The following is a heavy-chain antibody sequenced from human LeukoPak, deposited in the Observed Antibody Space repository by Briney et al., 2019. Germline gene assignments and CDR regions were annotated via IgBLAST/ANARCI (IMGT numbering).Heavy chain of an antibody. CDR3: ARAGGQQLGRGHYGMDV. CDR1: GFTFSSYS. J-gene: IGHJ6*02. D-gene: IGHD6-13*01. CDR2: ISSSSSYI. Sequence: GGSLRLSCAASGFTFSSYSMNWVRQAPGKGLEWVSSISSSSSYIYYADSVKGRFTISRDNAKNSLYLQMNSLRAEDTAVYYCARAGGQQLGRGHYGMDVWGQGTTVTVSS. V-gene: IGHV3-21*04.